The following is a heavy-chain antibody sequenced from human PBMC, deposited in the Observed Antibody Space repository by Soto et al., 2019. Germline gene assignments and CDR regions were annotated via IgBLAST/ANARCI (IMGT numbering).Heavy chain of an antibody. V-gene: IGHV1-69*13. D-gene: IGHD6-6*01. CDR2: IIPIFGTA. J-gene: IGHJ4*02. Sequence: XVKVSCKASGGTFSSYAISWVRQAPGQGLEWMGGIIPIFGTANYAQKFQGRVTMTADASTSTGYMELSSLRSEDTAVYYCASGEYGSSYTSFDYWGQGTLVTVSS. CDR1: GGTFSSYA. CDR3: ASGEYGSSYTSFDY.